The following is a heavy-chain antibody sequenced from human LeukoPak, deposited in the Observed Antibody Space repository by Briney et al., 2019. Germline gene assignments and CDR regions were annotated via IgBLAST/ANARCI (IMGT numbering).Heavy chain of an antibody. Sequence: EPSETLSLTCAVYGGSFSGYYWSWIRQPPGKGLEWIGEINHSGSTNYNPSLKSRVTISVDTSKNQFSLKLSSVTAADTAVYYCARREVPAASDAFDIWGEGTMVTVSS. CDR2: INHSGST. D-gene: IGHD2-2*01. CDR3: ARREVPAASDAFDI. CDR1: GGSFSGYY. J-gene: IGHJ3*02. V-gene: IGHV4-34*01.